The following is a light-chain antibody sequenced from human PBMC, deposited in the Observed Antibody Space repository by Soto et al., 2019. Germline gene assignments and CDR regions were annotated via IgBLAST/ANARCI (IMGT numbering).Light chain of an antibody. Sequence: LTQPPSASGSPGQSVTISCTGTSSDVGGYDFVSWYQQQPGKAPKLMIFEVTKRPSGVPDRFSGSKSGNTASLTVSGLLPEDEADYYCASYAGSNKVFGTGTKLTVL. CDR2: EVT. V-gene: IGLV2-8*01. J-gene: IGLJ1*01. CDR1: SSDVGGYDF. CDR3: ASYAGSNKV.